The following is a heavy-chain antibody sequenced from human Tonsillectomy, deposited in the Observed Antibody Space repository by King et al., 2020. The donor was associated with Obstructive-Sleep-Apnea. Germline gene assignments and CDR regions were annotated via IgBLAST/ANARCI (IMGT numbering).Heavy chain of an antibody. V-gene: IGHV3-9*01. D-gene: IGHD6-13*01. J-gene: IGHJ1*01. CDR3: AKDGSSSWVEYFHH. Sequence: VQLVESGGGLVQPGRSLRLSCAASGFTFDDYAMHWVRPAPGKGLEWVSGISCNRGRRCYADSVKGRFTISRDNAKNSLYLQVNNLRAEDTALYYCAKDGSSSWVEYFHHWGQGTLVTVSS. CDR2: ISCNRGRR. CDR1: GFTFDDYA.